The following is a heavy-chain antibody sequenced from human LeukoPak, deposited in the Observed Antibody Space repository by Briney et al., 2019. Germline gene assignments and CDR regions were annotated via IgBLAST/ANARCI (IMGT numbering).Heavy chain of an antibody. CDR1: GFTFSSFE. V-gene: IGHV3-48*03. D-gene: IGHD6-19*01. Sequence: GGSLRLSCAASGFTFSSFEMNWVRQAPGKGLEWVSYISHSDSSTSYGDSVKGRFTISRDNAKKSLFLQMNSLRAEDTAVYYCATNWRDSSGWEGSGFWGQGTLVTVSS. CDR2: ISHSDSST. J-gene: IGHJ4*02. CDR3: ATNWRDSSGWEGSGF.